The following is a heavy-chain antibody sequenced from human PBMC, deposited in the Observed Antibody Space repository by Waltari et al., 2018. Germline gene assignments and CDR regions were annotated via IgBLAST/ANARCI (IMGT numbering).Heavy chain of an antibody. Sequence: EVQLVESGGGLVQPGGSLRLSCAASGFTFSSYSMNWVRQAPGKVLEWVSYSSSSSSTIYYADSVKGRFTISRDNAKNSLYLQMNSLRAEDTAVYYCAREIGIGAFDIWGQGTMVTVSS. CDR2: SSSSSSTI. D-gene: IGHD1-26*01. V-gene: IGHV3-48*04. CDR3: AREIGIGAFDI. J-gene: IGHJ3*02. CDR1: GFTFSSYS.